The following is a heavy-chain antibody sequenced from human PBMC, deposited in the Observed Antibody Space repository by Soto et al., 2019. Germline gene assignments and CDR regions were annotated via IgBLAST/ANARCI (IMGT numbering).Heavy chain of an antibody. CDR3: ARGPSADKVDY. D-gene: IGHD3-3*01. V-gene: IGHV4-30-4*01. CDR2: GFDSGST. J-gene: IGHJ4*02. Sequence: QVQLQESGPGLVEPSQTLSLTCTVSGGSISSGDSCWSWIRQSPGKVLEWIGHGFDSGSTYSNPSLKSRVTISVDTSKNQFSLKLSSVTAADTAVYYCARGPSADKVDYWGQGALVTVSS. CDR1: GGSISSGDSC.